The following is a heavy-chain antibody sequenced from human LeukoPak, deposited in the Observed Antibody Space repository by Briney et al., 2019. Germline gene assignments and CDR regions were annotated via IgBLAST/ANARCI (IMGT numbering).Heavy chain of an antibody. CDR3: ARGPDDSSGYYPEYFQH. V-gene: IGHV4-30-2*01. Sequence: SETLSLTCAVSGGSISSGGYSWSWIRQPPGRGLEWIGYIYHSGSTNYNPSLKSRVTISVDRSKNQFSLKLSSVTAADTAVYYCARGPDDSSGYYPEYFQHWGQGTLVTVSS. CDR2: IYHSGST. D-gene: IGHD3-22*01. CDR1: GGSISSGGYS. J-gene: IGHJ1*01.